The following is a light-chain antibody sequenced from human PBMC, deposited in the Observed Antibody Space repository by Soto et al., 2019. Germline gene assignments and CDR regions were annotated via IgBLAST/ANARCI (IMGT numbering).Light chain of an antibody. J-gene: IGKJ4*01. CDR2: KAS. Sequence: DIQMTQSPSTLSASVGDRIIITCRASESISSWLAWYQQKPGKAPKLLIYKASTLESGVPSRFSAFGSVTESTLTISSLQPDDSATYLCHQYSASHTFGGGTKVEIK. V-gene: IGKV1-5*03. CDR3: HQYSASHT. CDR1: ESISSW.